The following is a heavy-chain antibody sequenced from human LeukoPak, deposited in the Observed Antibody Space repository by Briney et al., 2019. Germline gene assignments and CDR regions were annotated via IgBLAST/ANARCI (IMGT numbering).Heavy chain of an antibody. Sequence: ASVKVSCKASGYTFTSYGISWVRQAPGQGLEWMGWISAYNGNTNYAQKFQGRVTITADESTSTAYMELSSLRSEDTAVYYCARSRFGELSSHFDYWGQGTLVTVSS. CDR1: GYTFTSYG. CDR2: ISAYNGNT. CDR3: ARSRFGELSSHFDY. V-gene: IGHV1-18*01. J-gene: IGHJ4*02. D-gene: IGHD3-10*01.